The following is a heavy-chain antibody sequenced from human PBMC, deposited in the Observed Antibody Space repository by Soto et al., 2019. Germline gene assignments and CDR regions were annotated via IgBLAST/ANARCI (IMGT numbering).Heavy chain of an antibody. J-gene: IGHJ5*02. Sequence: GGSLRLSCAASGFTFNKYWMSWVRQAPGKGLEWVSHISGTGVYIHYADAVKGRFTISRDNAKSSVYLQMNSLRAEDTAVYYCAREGALKPFSSWGQGALVTVSS. V-gene: IGHV3-21*01. CDR3: AREGALKPFSS. CDR2: ISGTGVYI. CDR1: GFTFNKYW.